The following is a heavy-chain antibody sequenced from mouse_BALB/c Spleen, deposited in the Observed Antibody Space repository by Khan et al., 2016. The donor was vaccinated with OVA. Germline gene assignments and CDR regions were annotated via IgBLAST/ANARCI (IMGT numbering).Heavy chain of an antibody. J-gene: IGHJ4*01. CDR1: GFSLPRYN. D-gene: IGHD2-14*01. CDR3: ARAYYRYDGYYAMDY. Sequence: QVQLKQSGPGLVAPSQSLSITCTVSGFSLPRYNIHWVRQPPGKGLEWLGMIWGGGGTDYNSTLKSRLSISKDKSRSQVFLKMNSLQTDDKAMFYCARAYYRYDGYYAMDYWGQGTSVTVSS. V-gene: IGHV2-6-4*01. CDR2: IWGGGGT.